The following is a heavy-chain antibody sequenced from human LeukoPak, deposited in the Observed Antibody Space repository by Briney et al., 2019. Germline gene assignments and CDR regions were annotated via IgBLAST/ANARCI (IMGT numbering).Heavy chain of an antibody. CDR3: AEDRLKHDY. Sequence: PGGSLRLSCVVSGFSLRSYWMHWVRQAPGKGLVWVSHINTDGSNINYADSVKGRFTISRDNSKNTLYLQMNSLRVDDTAVYYCAEDRLKHDYWGQGTLVIVSS. V-gene: IGHV3-74*01. J-gene: IGHJ4*02. CDR2: INTDGSNI. CDR1: GFSLRSYW.